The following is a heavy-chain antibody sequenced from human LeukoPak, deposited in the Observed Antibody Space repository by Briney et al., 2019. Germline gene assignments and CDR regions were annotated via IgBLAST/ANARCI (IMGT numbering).Heavy chain of an antibody. V-gene: IGHV1-46*01. CDR3: ARAPDLWTDY. J-gene: IGHJ4*02. CDR1: GYTFTSYY. D-gene: IGHD1-1*01. Sequence: GASVKVSCKASGYTFTSYYIHWARQAPGQGLEWIGIINPSGGSTTYAQKFQGRVTMTRDTSTSTVYMELSSLRSEDTAMYYCARAPDLWTDYWGQGTLVTVSS. CDR2: INPSGGST.